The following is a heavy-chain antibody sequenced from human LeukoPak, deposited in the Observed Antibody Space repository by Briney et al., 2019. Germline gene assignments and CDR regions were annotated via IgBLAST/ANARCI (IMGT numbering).Heavy chain of an antibody. V-gene: IGHV3-30*18. CDR3: ANSYYYDSSGYRLDY. CDR2: ISYDGSNK. Sequence: GGPLRLSCSASGFPFSSYGMHWVRQAPGKGLEWVAVISYDGSNKYYADSVKGRFTISRDNSKNTLYLQMNSLRAEDTAVYYCANSYYYDSSGYRLDYWGQGTLVTVSS. D-gene: IGHD3-22*01. CDR1: GFPFSSYG. J-gene: IGHJ4*02.